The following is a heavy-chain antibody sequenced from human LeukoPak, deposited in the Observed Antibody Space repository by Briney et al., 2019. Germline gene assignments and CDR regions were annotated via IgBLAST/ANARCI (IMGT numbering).Heavy chain of an antibody. CDR1: GFTFSSYS. V-gene: IGHV3-48*04. J-gene: IGHJ4*02. D-gene: IGHD3-16*02. CDR2: ISSSSTTI. CDR3: ARDSDDYVWGSYRNGQFDY. Sequence: GGSLRLSCAASGFTFSSYSMNWVRQAPGKGLEWVSYISSSSTTIYYADSVKGRFTISRDNAKNSLYLQMNSLRAEDTAVYYCARDSDDYVWGSYRNGQFDYWGQGTLVTVSS.